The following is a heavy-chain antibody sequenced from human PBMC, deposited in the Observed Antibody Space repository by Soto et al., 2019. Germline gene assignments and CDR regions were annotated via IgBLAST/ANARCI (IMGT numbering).Heavy chain of an antibody. Sequence: SETLSLTCAVSGGSFSGYYWSWIRQPPGKGLEWIGEINHSGSTNYNPSLKSRVTIPVDTSKNQFSLKLSSVTAADTAVYYCALRIAAAAGFLGWFDPWGQGTLVTVSS. CDR1: GGSFSGYY. D-gene: IGHD6-13*01. J-gene: IGHJ5*02. V-gene: IGHV4-34*01. CDR3: ALRIAAAAGFLGWFDP. CDR2: INHSGST.